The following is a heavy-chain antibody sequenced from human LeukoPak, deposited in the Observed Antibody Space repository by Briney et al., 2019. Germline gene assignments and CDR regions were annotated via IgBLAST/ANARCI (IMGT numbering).Heavy chain of an antibody. CDR1: GGSINSYY. CDR2: IYTSGST. Sequence: PSETLSLTCTVSGGSINSYYWSWIRQPAGKGLGWIARIYTSGSTNYNPSLKSRVTISLDKSKNQFSLHLSSVTAADTAVYYCARAPLRYCSGGSCYSDFDYWGQGTLVTVSS. J-gene: IGHJ4*02. CDR3: ARAPLRYCSGGSCYSDFDY. D-gene: IGHD2-15*01. V-gene: IGHV4-4*07.